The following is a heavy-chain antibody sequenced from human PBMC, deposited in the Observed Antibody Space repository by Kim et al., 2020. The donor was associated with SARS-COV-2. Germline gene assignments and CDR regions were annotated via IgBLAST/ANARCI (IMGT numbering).Heavy chain of an antibody. J-gene: IGHJ5*02. D-gene: IGHD4-17*01. CDR3: ARDVDYGDWFSWFDP. Sequence: PSRKSRVTISGDTSKNQFSLKLSSVTAADTAVYYCARDVDYGDWFSWFDPWGQGTLVTVSS. V-gene: IGHV4-59*01.